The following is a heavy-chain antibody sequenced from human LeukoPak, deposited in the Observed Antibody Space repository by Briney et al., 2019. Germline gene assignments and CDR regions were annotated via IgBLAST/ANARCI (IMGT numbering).Heavy chain of an antibody. CDR1: GYSFSTYG. CDR3: AQDHTYALHM. J-gene: IGHJ3*02. V-gene: IGHV3-30*02. CDR2: IKDDGNNK. Sequence: PGGSLRLSCAASGYSFSTYGIQWVRQAPGKGLEWVALIKDDGNNKFYADSVKGRSTLSKDNSKNTLYLQMNSLRPEDTAIYYCAQDHTYALHMWGQGTMVTVSS. D-gene: IGHD2-8*01.